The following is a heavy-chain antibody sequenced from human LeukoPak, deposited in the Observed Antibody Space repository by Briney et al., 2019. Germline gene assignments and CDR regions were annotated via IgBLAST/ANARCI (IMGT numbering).Heavy chain of an antibody. Sequence: PSQTLSLTCTVSGGSISSGTFHWSWIRQPAGKGLEWIGRIYASGTTYSPSLRSRVTISLDRSKNQFSLRLGSVTAADTAVYYCARRSPIVAAGDAFDIWGQGTMVTVSS. J-gene: IGHJ3*02. CDR1: GGSISSGTFH. CDR3: ARRSPIVAAGDAFDI. D-gene: IGHD6-25*01. CDR2: IYASGT. V-gene: IGHV4-61*02.